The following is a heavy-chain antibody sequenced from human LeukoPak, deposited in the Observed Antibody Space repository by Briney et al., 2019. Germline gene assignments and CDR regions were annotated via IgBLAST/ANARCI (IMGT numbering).Heavy chain of an antibody. CDR2: IRYDGSNK. V-gene: IGHV3-30*02. J-gene: IGHJ3*02. Sequence: AGGSLRLSCAASGFTFSNFGMHWVRQAPGKGLEWVALIRYDGSNKYYADSVKGRFTISRDNSKNTLPLQMISLRAEDTAVYYCAKTTIVGVTVDAFDIWGQGTMVTVSS. CDR3: AKTTIVGVTVDAFDI. CDR1: GFTFSNFG. D-gene: IGHD1-26*01.